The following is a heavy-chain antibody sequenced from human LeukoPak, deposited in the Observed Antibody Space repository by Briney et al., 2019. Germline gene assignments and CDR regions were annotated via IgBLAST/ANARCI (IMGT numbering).Heavy chain of an antibody. CDR1: GFTFSNYG. Sequence: PGGSLRLSCAASGFTFSNYGIHWVRQAPGKGLEWVAVISYDGSDKYYADSVKGRFTISRDNSKNTLYLQMNSLRTEDTAVYYCAKDRDTVIIPAAFGYWGQGTLVTVSS. V-gene: IGHV3-30*18. CDR3: AKDRDTVIIPAAFGY. CDR2: ISYDGSDK. D-gene: IGHD2-2*01. J-gene: IGHJ4*02.